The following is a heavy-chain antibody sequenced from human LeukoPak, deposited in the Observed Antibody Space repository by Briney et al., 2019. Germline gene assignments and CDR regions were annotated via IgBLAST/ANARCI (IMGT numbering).Heavy chain of an antibody. Sequence: SETLSLTCTVSGGSVSSSSYYWGWIRQPPGKGLEWIGSIYYSGSTYYNPSLKSRVTISVDTSKNQFSLKLSSVTAADTAVYYCARAPGYLDYWGQGTLVTVSS. V-gene: IGHV4-39*07. CDR1: GGSVSSSSYY. CDR2: IYYSGST. D-gene: IGHD6-25*01. J-gene: IGHJ4*02. CDR3: ARAPGYLDY.